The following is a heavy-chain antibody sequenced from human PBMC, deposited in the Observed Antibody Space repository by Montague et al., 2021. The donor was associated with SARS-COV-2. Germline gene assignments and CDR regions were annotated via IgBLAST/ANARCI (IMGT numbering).Heavy chain of an antibody. V-gene: IGHV4-34*01. CDR3: ASLTLEYCSSTSCYSDWFDP. D-gene: IGHD2-2*02. CDR2: INHSGST. CDR1: GGSFSGHY. J-gene: IGHJ5*02. Sequence: SETLSLTCAVYGGSFSGHYWSWIRQPPGKGLEWIGEINHSGSTNYNPSLKSRVTISVDTSKNQFSLKLSSVTAADTAVYYCASLTLEYCSSTSCYSDWFDPWGQGTLVTVSS.